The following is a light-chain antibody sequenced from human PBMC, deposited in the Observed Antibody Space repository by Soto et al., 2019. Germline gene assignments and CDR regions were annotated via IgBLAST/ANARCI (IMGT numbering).Light chain of an antibody. CDR1: QSINTF. V-gene: IGKV3D-15*01. CDR2: DAS. CDR3: QQYNQWPPWT. Sequence: EVLLTQSPATLSVSPGESVTLSCRASQSINTFLAWYQQKPGQAPRLLIYDASSRAAGVPARFSGRGSGTDFTLTINSVEPEDFAVYYCQQYNQWPPWTFGQGTKVEIK. J-gene: IGKJ1*01.